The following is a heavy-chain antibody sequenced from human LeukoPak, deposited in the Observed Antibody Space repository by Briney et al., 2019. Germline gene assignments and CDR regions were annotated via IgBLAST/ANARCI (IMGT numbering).Heavy chain of an antibody. Sequence: SETLSLTCAVYGGSFSGYYWSWIRQPPGKGLEWIGYIYYSGSTYYNPSLKSRVTISVDTSKNQFSLKLSSVTAADTAVYYCARSSDAGSLDYWGQGTLVTVSS. J-gene: IGHJ4*02. V-gene: IGHV4-30-4*08. CDR2: IYYSGST. CDR1: GGSFSGYY. CDR3: ARSSDAGSLDY. D-gene: IGHD3-10*01.